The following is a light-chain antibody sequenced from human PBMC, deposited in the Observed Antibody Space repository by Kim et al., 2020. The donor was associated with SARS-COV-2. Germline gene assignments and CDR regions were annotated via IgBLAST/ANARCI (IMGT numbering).Light chain of an antibody. CDR1: SSDVGGYNY. CDR2: DVS. CDR3: SSYASSSTYV. Sequence: GQPITISCTGTSSDVGGYNYVSWYQQHPGKAPKLMIYDVSKRPSGVSNRFSGSKSGNTASLTISGLQPEDGADYYCSSYASSSTYVFGTGTKVTVL. J-gene: IGLJ1*01. V-gene: IGLV2-14*04.